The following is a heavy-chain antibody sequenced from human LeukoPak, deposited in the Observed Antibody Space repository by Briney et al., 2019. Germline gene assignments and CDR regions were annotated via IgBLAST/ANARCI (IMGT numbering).Heavy chain of an antibody. V-gene: IGHV3-21*01. CDR2: ISSSSSYI. CDR1: GFTFSSYS. J-gene: IGHJ6*03. Sequence: GGSLRLSCAASGFTFSSYSMNWVRQAPGKGLEWVSSISSSSSYIYYADSVKGRFTISRDNAKNSLYLQMNSLRAEDTAVYYCARDFYSSARVAISYYYYYYMDVWGKGTTVTVSS. D-gene: IGHD5-18*01. CDR3: ARDFYSSARVAISYYYYYYMDV.